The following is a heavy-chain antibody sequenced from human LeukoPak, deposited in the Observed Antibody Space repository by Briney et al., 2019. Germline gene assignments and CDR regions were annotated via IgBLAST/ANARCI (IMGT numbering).Heavy chain of an antibody. D-gene: IGHD3-22*01. Sequence: ASVKVSCKASGYTFTSYDINWVRQATGQGLEWMGWMNPNSGNTGYAQKFQGRVTMTRNTSISTAYMELSSLRSEDTAVYYCPRGFPPDIYDSSGYYSDYWGQGTLVTVSS. V-gene: IGHV1-8*01. CDR3: PRGFPPDIYDSSGYYSDY. CDR2: MNPNSGNT. CDR1: GYTFTSYD. J-gene: IGHJ4*02.